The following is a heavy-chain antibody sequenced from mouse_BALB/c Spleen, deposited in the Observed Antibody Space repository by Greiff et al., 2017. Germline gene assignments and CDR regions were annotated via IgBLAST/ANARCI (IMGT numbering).Heavy chain of an antibody. J-gene: IGHJ3*01. D-gene: IGHD2-2*01. CDR3: ASGLYYGYDSFAY. CDR1: GFSLTSYG. Sequence: QVQLQQSGPGLVQPSQSLSITCTVSGFSLTSYGIHWVRQSPGKGLEWLGVIWSGGSTDYNAAFISRLSISKDNSKSQVFFKMNSLQADDTAIYYCASGLYYGYDSFAYWGQGTLVTVSA. CDR2: IWSGGST. V-gene: IGHV2-4-1*01.